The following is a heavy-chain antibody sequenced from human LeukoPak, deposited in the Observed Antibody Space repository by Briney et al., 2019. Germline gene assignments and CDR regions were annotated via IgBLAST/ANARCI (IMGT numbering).Heavy chain of an antibody. V-gene: IGHV4-59*01. CDR2: IYYSGST. D-gene: IGHD6-19*01. J-gene: IGHJ3*02. CDR3: ARDVGAVAGGGNDAFDI. CDR1: GGSISSYY. Sequence: PSETLSLTCTVSGGSISSYYWSWIRQPPGKGLEWIGYIYYSGSTSYNPSLKSRVTISVDTSKNQFSLKLSSVTAADTAVYYCARDVGAVAGGGNDAFDIWGQGTMVTVSS.